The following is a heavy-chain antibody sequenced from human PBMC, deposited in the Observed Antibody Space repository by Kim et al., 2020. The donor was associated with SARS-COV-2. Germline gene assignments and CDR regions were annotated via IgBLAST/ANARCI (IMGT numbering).Heavy chain of an antibody. Sequence: SETLSLTCTVSGGSISSGSYYWSWIRQPAGKGLEWIGRIYTSGSTNYNPSLKSRVTISVDTSKNQFSLKLSSVTAADTAVYYCARDSRWAARAWAYWGQGTLVTVSS. CDR1: GGSISSGSYY. J-gene: IGHJ4*02. V-gene: IGHV4-61*02. CDR2: IYTSGST. CDR3: ARDSRWAARAWAY. D-gene: IGHD6-6*01.